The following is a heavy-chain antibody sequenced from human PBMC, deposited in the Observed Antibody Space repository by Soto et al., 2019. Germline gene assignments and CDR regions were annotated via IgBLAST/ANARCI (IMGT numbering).Heavy chain of an antibody. CDR3: ARVGEMTYKD. Sequence: QVQLVESGGGLVKPGDSLRLSCAASGFTFSDHYVTWIRQAPGKGLEGVSYISSSCSTIYYADSVKGRFTISSDNAENSLYLQMNSLRAEDTAVYYCARVGEMTYKDWGQGNLVTVSS. CDR1: GFTFSDHY. J-gene: IGHJ4*02. CDR2: ISSSCSTI. V-gene: IGHV3-11*01. D-gene: IGHD3-3*01.